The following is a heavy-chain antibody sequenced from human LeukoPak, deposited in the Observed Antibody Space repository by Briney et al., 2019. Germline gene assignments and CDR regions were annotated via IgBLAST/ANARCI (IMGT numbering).Heavy chain of an antibody. D-gene: IGHD3-3*01. V-gene: IGHV1-18*01. CDR1: GHTFTSYG. Sequence: ASVKVSCKASGHTFTSYGISWVRQAPGQGLEWMGWISAYNGNTNYAQKLQGRVTMTTDTSTSTAYMELRSLRSDDTAVYYCATPSITIFGVPDMGPPDAFDIWGQGTMVTVSS. CDR3: ATPSITIFGVPDMGPPDAFDI. CDR2: ISAYNGNT. J-gene: IGHJ3*02.